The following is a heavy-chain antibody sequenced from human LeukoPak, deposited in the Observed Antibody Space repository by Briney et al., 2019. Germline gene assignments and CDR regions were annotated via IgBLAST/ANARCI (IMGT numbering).Heavy chain of an antibody. CDR1: GFTSDDYG. Sequence: GGSLRLSCAASGFTSDDYGMSWVRQGPGKGLEWVSSISGSGGSTYYADSVKGRVTVSRDNSKSTLYLQMNSLRAEDTAVYYCAKSSYYDSSGYYREYYFDQWGQGTLVTVSS. CDR2: ISGSGGST. V-gene: IGHV3-23*01. CDR3: AKSSYYDSSGYYREYYFDQ. J-gene: IGHJ4*02. D-gene: IGHD3-22*01.